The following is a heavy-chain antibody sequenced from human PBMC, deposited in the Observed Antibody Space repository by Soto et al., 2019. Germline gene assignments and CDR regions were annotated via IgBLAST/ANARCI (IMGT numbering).Heavy chain of an antibody. J-gene: IGHJ4*02. V-gene: IGHV1-69*04. Sequence: GASVKVSCKASGYTFSSYAISWMRQAPGQGLEWMGRVIPMLGIANYAQKFQGRVTITADKSTSTAYMELSSLRSEDTAVYYCANRGYSYGFVIYWGQGTLVTVSS. D-gene: IGHD5-18*01. CDR3: ANRGYSYGFVIY. CDR2: VIPMLGIA. CDR1: GYTFSSYA.